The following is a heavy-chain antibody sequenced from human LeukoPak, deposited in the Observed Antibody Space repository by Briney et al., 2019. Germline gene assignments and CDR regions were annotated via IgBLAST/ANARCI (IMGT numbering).Heavy chain of an antibody. CDR2: IPYSGNT. Sequence: SETLSLTCTVSGGSISSSSYYWGWIRQPPGTGLEWIGSIPYSGNTYYYPSLRSRVTISADTSKNQFSLKLSSVTAADTAVYYCARLPRRHYYGSGRPIDPWGQGTLVTVSS. V-gene: IGHV4-39*01. J-gene: IGHJ5*02. CDR3: ARLPRRHYYGSGRPIDP. CDR1: GGSISSSSYY. D-gene: IGHD3-10*01.